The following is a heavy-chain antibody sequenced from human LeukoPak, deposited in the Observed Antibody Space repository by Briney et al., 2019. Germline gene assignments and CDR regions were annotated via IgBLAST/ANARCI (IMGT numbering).Heavy chain of an antibody. V-gene: IGHV4-61*02. D-gene: IGHD6-13*01. CDR3: ARGPGISLVGMDY. CDR1: GASVTNRSYY. CDR2: VQNRGST. Sequence: SQTLSLTCTVAGASVTNRSYYWSWIRQPAGKGLEWIGRVQNRGSTSYSPSLKSRVTMSIDTSKNQFSLRLSSVTAADTAVYYCARGPGISLVGMDYWGLGTLVTVSS. J-gene: IGHJ4*02.